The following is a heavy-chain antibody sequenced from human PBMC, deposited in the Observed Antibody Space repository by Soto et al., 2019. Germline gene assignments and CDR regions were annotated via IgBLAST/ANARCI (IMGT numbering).Heavy chain of an antibody. CDR2: MHHTGLT. CDR1: AVSTTSHY. Sequence: SETLSLTCTVSAVSTTSHYWSWIRQSPGKGLEWIAYMHHTGLTNYNPSLKSRVTVSTETFTSPVSLRLSSVTAADTTVYYCARGFYYSDGYSDHLDNWGQGTLDNVSA. D-gene: IGHD3-10*01. CDR3: ARGFYYSDGYSDHLDN. J-gene: IGHJ4*02. V-gene: IGHV4-59*08.